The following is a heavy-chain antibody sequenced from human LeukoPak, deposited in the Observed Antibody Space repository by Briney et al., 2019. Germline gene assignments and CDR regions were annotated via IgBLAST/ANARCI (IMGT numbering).Heavy chain of an antibody. CDR2: MNPNSGNT. D-gene: IGHD2-2*01. V-gene: IGHV1-8*01. CDR3: ARAQGYCSSTSCYGNWFDP. Sequence: KPGASVKVSCEASGYTFTSYDINWVRQATGQGLEWMGWMNPNSGNTGYAQKFQGRVTMTRNTSISTAYMELSSLRSEDTAVYYCARAQGYCSSTSCYGNWFDPWGQGTLVTVSS. J-gene: IGHJ5*02. CDR1: GYTFTSYD.